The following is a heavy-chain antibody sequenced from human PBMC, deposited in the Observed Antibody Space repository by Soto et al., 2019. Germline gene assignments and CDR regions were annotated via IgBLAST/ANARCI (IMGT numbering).Heavy chain of an antibody. V-gene: IGHV5-51*01. CDR1: GYTFTNYW. CDR3: ARNKIEGYYYGMDV. J-gene: IGHJ6*02. Sequence: GQSLKISCKGSGYTFTNYWIGWVRQMPGKGLEWMGMIYPGDSDTRYSPSFQGQVTISADKSIGTAYLQWSSLKASDTAIYYCARNKIEGYYYGMDVWGQGTTVTVSS. CDR2: IYPGDSDT.